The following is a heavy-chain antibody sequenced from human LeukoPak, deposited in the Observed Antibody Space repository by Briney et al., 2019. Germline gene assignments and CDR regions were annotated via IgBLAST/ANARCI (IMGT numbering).Heavy chain of an antibody. CDR3: AREGQQLGFDY. V-gene: IGHV3-53*01. D-gene: IGHD6-13*01. J-gene: IGHJ4*02. Sequence: GGSLRLSCAASGFTVSSNYMSWVRQAPGKGLEWVSDIYSGGSTYYADSVKGRFTISRDNSKNTLYLQMNSLRAEDTAVYYCAREGQQLGFDYWGQGTLVTVPS. CDR1: GFTVSSNY. CDR2: IYSGGST.